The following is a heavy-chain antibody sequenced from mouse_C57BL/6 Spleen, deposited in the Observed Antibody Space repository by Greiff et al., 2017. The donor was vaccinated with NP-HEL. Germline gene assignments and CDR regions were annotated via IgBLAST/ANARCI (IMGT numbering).Heavy chain of an antibody. CDR2: ILPGSGST. J-gene: IGHJ1*03. CDR1: GYTFTGYW. D-gene: IGHD1-1*01. V-gene: IGHV1-9*01. Sequence: QVQLQQSGAELMKPGASVKLSCKATGYTFTGYWIEWVKQRPGHGLEWIGEILPGSGSTNYNEKFKGKATFTADTSSNTAYMQLSSLTTEDSAIYYCARWTSYYGSSYWYFDVWGTGTTVTVSS. CDR3: ARWTSYYGSSYWYFDV.